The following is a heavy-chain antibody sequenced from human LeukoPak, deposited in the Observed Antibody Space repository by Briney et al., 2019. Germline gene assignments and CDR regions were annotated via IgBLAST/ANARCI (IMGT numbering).Heavy chain of an antibody. CDR1: GFTFSSYS. J-gene: IGHJ3*02. D-gene: IGHD3-10*01. V-gene: IGHV3-48*02. CDR3: ASLYYYGSGRAFDI. CDR2: ISGSSSTI. Sequence: GGSLRLSCAASGFTFSSYSMNWVRQAPGKGLEWVSYISGSSSTIYYADSVEGRFTIFRDNAQNSLFLQMDSLRDEDTAVYYCASLYYYGSGRAFDIWGQGTMVTVSS.